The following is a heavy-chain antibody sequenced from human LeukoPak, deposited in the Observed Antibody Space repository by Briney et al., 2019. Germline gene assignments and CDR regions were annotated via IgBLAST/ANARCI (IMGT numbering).Heavy chain of an antibody. Sequence: KTSETLSLTCTVSGGSMIDHYWSWVRQAPGKGLEWVGYMHHSGKANSNPSLKSRVTISVDTSKNQVSLKLSSVTAADTAVYYCARDTHEYGSGSYYDDTFDSWGQGTLVTVSS. J-gene: IGHJ3*02. V-gene: IGHV4-59*11. CDR2: MHHSGKA. CDR1: GGSMIDHY. CDR3: ARDTHEYGSGSYYDDTFDS. D-gene: IGHD3-10*01.